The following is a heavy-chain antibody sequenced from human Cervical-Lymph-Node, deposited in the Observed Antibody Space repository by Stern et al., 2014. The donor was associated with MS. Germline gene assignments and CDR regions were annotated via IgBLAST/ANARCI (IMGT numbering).Heavy chain of an antibody. CDR3: ARSRDTTMVDAFDI. Sequence: QVQLVESGPGLVKPSETLSLTCTVSGGSISSYYWSWIRQPPGKGLEWIGYIYYSGSTNYTPSLKTRVTISVDTSKNQFSLKLSSVTAADTAVYYCARSRDTTMVDAFDIWGQGTMVTVSS. D-gene: IGHD5-18*01. J-gene: IGHJ3*02. CDR2: IYYSGST. V-gene: IGHV4-59*01. CDR1: GGSISSYY.